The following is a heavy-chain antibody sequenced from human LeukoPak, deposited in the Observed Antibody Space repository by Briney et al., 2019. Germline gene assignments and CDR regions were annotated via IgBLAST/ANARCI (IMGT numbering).Heavy chain of an antibody. V-gene: IGHV1-2*04. CDR1: GYTFTGYY. J-gene: IGHJ6*02. Sequence: ASVKVSCKASGYTFTGYYMHWVRQAPGQGLKWMGWINPNSGGTNYAQKFQGWVTMTRDTSISTAYMELSRLRSDDTAVYYCARGGPLRLGELSLRSYYYYYYGMDVWGQGTTVTVSS. CDR2: INPNSGGT. D-gene: IGHD3-16*02. CDR3: ARGGPLRLGELSLRSYYYYYYGMDV.